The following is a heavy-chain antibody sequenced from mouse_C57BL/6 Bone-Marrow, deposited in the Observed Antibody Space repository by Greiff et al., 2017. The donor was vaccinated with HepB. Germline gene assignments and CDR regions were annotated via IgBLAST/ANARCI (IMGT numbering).Heavy chain of an antibody. Sequence: EVKVVESEGGLVQPGSSMKLSCTASGFTFSDYYMAWVRQVPEKGLEWVANINYDGSSTYYLDSLKSRFIISRDNAKNILYLQMSSLKSEDTATYYCARDPETGTRWYFDVWGTGTTVTVSS. V-gene: IGHV5-16*01. CDR2: INYDGSST. CDR3: ARDPETGTRWYFDV. CDR1: GFTFSDYY. J-gene: IGHJ1*03. D-gene: IGHD4-1*01.